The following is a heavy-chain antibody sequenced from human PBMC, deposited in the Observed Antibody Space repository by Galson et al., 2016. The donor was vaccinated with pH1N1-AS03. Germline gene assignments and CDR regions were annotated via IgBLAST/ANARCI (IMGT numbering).Heavy chain of an antibody. V-gene: IGHV4-61*02. J-gene: IGHJ4*02. D-gene: IGHD5-12*01. CDR2: VSTSGTT. CDR1: GGSITSGTYY. Sequence: TLSLTCTVSGGSITSGTYYWTWIRRPAGKSLEWFGRVSTSGTTIYNPSLRSRVIISLDTSNNQFSLRLTSVTAADTALYYCARGGSSGYDSYFDSWGQGTLVTVSS. CDR3: ARGGSSGYDSYFDS.